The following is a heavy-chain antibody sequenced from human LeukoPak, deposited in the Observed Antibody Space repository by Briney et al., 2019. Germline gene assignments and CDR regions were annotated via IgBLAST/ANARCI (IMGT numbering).Heavy chain of an antibody. V-gene: IGHV1-18*01. CDR1: GYTFTSYG. J-gene: IGHJ4*02. CDR3: ARELGYCSSTSCCEREKIDY. Sequence: ASVKVSCKASGYTFTSYGISWVRQAPGQGLEWMGWISAYNGNTNYAQKLQGRVTMTTDTSTSTAYMELRSLRSDDTAVYYCARELGYCSSTSCCEREKIDYWGQGTLVTVSS. CDR2: ISAYNGNT. D-gene: IGHD2-2*01.